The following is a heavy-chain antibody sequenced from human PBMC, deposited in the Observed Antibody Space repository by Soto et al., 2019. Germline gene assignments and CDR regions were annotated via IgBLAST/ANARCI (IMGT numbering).Heavy chain of an antibody. V-gene: IGHV4-61*05. J-gene: IGHJ6*02. CDR2: IYYSGST. Sequence: SETLSLTCTVSGGSISSSSYYWGWIRQPPGKGLEWIGYIYYSGSTSYNPSLKSRVTISVDTSKNQFSLKLNSVTAADTAVYYCARIPPFLTGPHYYGMDVWGQGTTVTVSS. D-gene: IGHD3-9*01. CDR3: ARIPPFLTGPHYYGMDV. CDR1: GGSISSSSYY.